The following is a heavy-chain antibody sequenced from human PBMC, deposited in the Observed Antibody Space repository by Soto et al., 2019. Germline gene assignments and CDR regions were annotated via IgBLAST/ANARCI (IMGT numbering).Heavy chain of an antibody. J-gene: IGHJ4*02. CDR3: AKEQKDSSTWSELNY. CDR1: GFTFSSYA. D-gene: IGHD6-13*01. V-gene: IGHV3-23*01. CDR2: ISGSGRST. Sequence: EVQLLESGGGWVQPGGSLRLSCAASGFTFSSYAMSWVRQAPGKGLEWVSTISGSGRSTYYADSVKGRFTISRDNSKNTLYLQMNSLRAEDTAVYYCAKEQKDSSTWSELNYWGQGTLVTVSS.